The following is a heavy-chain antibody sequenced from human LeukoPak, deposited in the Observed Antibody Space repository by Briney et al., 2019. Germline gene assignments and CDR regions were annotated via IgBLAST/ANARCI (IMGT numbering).Heavy chain of an antibody. D-gene: IGHD1-26*01. V-gene: IGHV4-39*07. J-gene: IGHJ4*02. Sequence: SETLSLTCTVSGGSISSSSYYWGWIRQPPGKGLELIGSMYYSGSTYYNPSLKSRVTISVDTSKNQFSLKLSSVTAADTAVYYCARGEWELLSIDYWGQGTLVTVSS. CDR2: MYYSGST. CDR3: ARGEWELLSIDY. CDR1: GGSISSSSYY.